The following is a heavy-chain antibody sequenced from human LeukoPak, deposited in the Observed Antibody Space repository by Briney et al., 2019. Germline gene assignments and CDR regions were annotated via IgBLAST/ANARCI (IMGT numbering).Heavy chain of an antibody. CDR3: AKDYCRDGNCPFPFLDS. Sequence: GGSLRLSCAVSGFTLTNHSVSWVRQAPGKGLEWVSIITGTGGRYYGDSVKGRFILSRDNSKNTVYMQMSSLRAEDTATYYCAKDYCRDGNCPFPFLDSWGQGTLVTVSS. D-gene: IGHD2-15*01. J-gene: IGHJ4*02. CDR2: ITGTGGR. V-gene: IGHV3-23*01. CDR1: GFTLTNHS.